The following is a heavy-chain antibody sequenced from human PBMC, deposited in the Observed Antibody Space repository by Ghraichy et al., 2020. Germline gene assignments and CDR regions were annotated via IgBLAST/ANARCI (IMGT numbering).Heavy chain of an antibody. D-gene: IGHD1-26*01. CDR3: ARGRGGARGQKYYYYYMDV. J-gene: IGHJ6*03. CDR1: GGSFSGYY. V-gene: IGHV4-34*01. CDR2: INHSGST. Sequence: SETLSLTCAVYGGSFSGYYWSWIRQPPGKGLEWIGEINHSGSTNYNPSLKSRVTISVDTSKNQFSLKLSSVTAADTAVYYCARGRGGARGQKYYYYYMDVWGKGTTVTVSS.